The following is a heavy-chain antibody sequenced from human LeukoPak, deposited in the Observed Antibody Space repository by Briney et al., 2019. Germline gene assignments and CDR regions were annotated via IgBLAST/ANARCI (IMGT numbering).Heavy chain of an antibody. J-gene: IGHJ4*02. D-gene: IGHD3-9*01. CDR1: GYTLTELS. Sequence: EASVKVSCKVSGYTLTELSMHWVRQAPGKGLEWMGWMNPNSGNTGYAQKFQGRVTITRNTSISTAYMELSSLRSEDTAVYYCARGQGLLRYFDWLSKEYYFDYWGQGTLVTVSS. CDR3: ARGQGLLRYFDWLSKEYYFDY. CDR2: MNPNSGNT. V-gene: IGHV1-8*03.